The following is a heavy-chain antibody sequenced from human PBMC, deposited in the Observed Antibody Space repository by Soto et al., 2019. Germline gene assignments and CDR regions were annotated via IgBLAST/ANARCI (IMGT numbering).Heavy chain of an antibody. V-gene: IGHV4-61*05. CDR3: ARLGGYYQAFDS. CDR1: GGSISSGGYS. CDR2: IYYTGTT. J-gene: IGHJ4*02. D-gene: IGHD3-22*01. Sequence: SETLSLTCAVSGGSISSGGYSWGWIRQPPGKGLEWIGYIYYTGTTKFNPSLKSRVTVSVDSSKNQFSLKLDSVTAADTAVYYCARLGGYYQAFDSWGQGTLVTVSS.